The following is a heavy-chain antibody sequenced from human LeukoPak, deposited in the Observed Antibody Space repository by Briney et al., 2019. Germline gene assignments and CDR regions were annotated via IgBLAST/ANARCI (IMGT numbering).Heavy chain of an antibody. CDR2: VNSRGSA. CDR1: GGSFSGYY. Sequence: KPSETLSLTCAAHGGSFSGYYWTWIRQSPGKGMEWIGEVNSRGSANCNPSLTSRVTISVDTSKNQFSLRLTSVTAADAGVYYCARDAFCLNGVCYSGRYDYWGQGILVSVSS. J-gene: IGHJ4*02. V-gene: IGHV4-34*01. D-gene: IGHD2-21*02. CDR3: ARDAFCLNGVCYSGRYDY.